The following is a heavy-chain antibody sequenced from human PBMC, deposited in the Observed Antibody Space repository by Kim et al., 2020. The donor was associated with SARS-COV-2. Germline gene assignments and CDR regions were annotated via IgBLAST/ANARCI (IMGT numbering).Heavy chain of an antibody. CDR2: INHSGST. D-gene: IGHD3-22*01. J-gene: IGHJ4*02. CDR1: GGSFSGYY. V-gene: IGHV4-34*01. Sequence: SETLSLTCAVYGGSFSGYYWSWIRQPPGKGLEWIGEINHSGSTNYNPSLKSRVTISVDTSKNQFSLKLSSVTAADTAVYYCARSPNYDSSGYYSRGYFDYWGQGTLVTVSS. CDR3: ARSPNYDSSGYYSRGYFDY.